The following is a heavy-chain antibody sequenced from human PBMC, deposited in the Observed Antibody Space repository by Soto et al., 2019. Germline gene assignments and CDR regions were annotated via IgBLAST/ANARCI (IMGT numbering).Heavy chain of an antibody. CDR2: ISHDGSHE. Sequence: QGQLHESGGGVVQPGRSLRLSCAASGLTFSTSAMHWVRQAPGKGLEWVAMISHDGSHEYYGDSVKGRFSVSRDNSHNILHLQMNSLRIEDTAVYFCSINTDHRLVRGWLDPWGQGTLVTVSS. CDR3: SINTDHRLVRGWLDP. J-gene: IGHJ5*02. D-gene: IGHD3-10*01. V-gene: IGHV3-30-3*01. CDR1: GLTFSTSA.